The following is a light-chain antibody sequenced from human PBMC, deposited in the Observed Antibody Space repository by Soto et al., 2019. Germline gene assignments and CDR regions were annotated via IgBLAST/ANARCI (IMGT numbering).Light chain of an antibody. CDR2: RAS. J-gene: IGKJ1*01. CDR1: QSISSW. CDR3: HQYNSHST. V-gene: IGKV1-5*03. Sequence: IQMTQSPSTLSASVRDRVTITCRASQSISSWLGWYQQKPGKAPIIVIYRASSLEIEVPSRFSGSGSATEFTLTINSPQSDDFATYHCHQYNSHSTFGQGTKVEIK.